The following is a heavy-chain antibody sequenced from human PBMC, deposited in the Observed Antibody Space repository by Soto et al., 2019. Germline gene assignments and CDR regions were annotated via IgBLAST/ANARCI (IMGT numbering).Heavy chain of an antibody. CDR2: IXPGDYXT. D-gene: IGHD3-16*01. CDR3: ARAPYTLGGLDV. Sequence: XSLKISCKGSGYSFINFWIAWVRQMPGKGLECVGVIXPGDYXTQYRQYFQGXXTISADRXXNTAYLQWGSLKASDTAMYYCARAPYTLGGLDVWGQGTTVTVSS. V-gene: IGHV5-51*01. J-gene: IGHJ6*01. CDR1: GYSFINFW.